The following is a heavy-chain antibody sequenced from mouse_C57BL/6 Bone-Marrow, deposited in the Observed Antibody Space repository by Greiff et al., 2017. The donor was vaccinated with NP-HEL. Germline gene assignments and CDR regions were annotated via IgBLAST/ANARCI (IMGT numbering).Heavy chain of an antibody. CDR3: ARSSYYDYDFDY. CDR2: INPNYGTT. D-gene: IGHD2-4*01. Sequence: VHVKQSGPELVKPGASVKISCKASGYSFTDYNMNWVKQSNGKSLEWIGVINPNYGTTSYNQKFKGKATLTVDQSSSTAYMQLNSLTSEDSAVYYCARSSYYDYDFDYWGQGTTLTVSS. J-gene: IGHJ2*01. V-gene: IGHV1-39*01. CDR1: GYSFTDYN.